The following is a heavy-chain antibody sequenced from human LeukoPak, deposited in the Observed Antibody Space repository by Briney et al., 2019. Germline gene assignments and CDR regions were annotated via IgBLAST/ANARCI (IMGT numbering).Heavy chain of an antibody. CDR1: GFPFNSYI. Sequence: PGVSLRLSCTASGFPFNSYIMNWVRQAPGKGLEWISYISSNGNTVYYADSVKGRFTISRDNAKNSLYLQMNSLRVEDTAVYYCARFSGGQILAFDFWGRGTMVTVSS. V-gene: IGHV3-48*01. J-gene: IGHJ3*01. D-gene: IGHD2-8*02. CDR3: ARFSGGQILAFDF. CDR2: ISSNGNTV.